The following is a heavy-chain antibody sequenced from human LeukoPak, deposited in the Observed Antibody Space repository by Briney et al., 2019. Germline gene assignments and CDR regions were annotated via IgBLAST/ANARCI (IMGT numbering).Heavy chain of an antibody. J-gene: IGHJ3*02. CDR2: IGTAGDT. V-gene: IGHV3-13*01. CDR1: RFTFSSYD. D-gene: IGHD3-16*01. CDR3: ARVDYGGAFDI. Sequence: PGGSLRLSFAASRFTFSSYDMHWVRQATGKGLEWVSAIGTAGDTYYPGSVKGRFTISRENAKNSLYLQMNSLRAGDTAVYYCARVDYGGAFDIWGQGTMVTVSS.